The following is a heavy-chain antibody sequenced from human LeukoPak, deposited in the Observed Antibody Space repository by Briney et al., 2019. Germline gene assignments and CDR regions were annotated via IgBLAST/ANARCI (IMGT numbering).Heavy chain of an antibody. Sequence: SETLSLTCTVSGGSISSSSYYWGWIRQPPGKGLEWIGSIYYSGSTYYNPSLKSRVTISVDTSKNQFSLKLSSVTAADTAVYYCARGRGFLEWFRWFDPWGQGTLVTVSS. V-gene: IGHV4-39*01. CDR3: ARGRGFLEWFRWFDP. J-gene: IGHJ5*02. CDR1: GGSISSSSYY. CDR2: IYYSGST. D-gene: IGHD3-3*01.